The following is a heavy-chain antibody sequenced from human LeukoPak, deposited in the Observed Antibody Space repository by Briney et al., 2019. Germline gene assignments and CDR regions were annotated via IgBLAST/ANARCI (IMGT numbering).Heavy chain of an antibody. CDR2: ISNSGSSI. Sequence: GGSLRLSCAASGFTFSDYYMNWIRQAPGKGLEWVSYISNSGSSIYYAASVKGRFTISRDNAKNSLYLLMNILRAEDTAVYYCARRAGAYSHPYDYWGQGTLVTVSS. CDR3: ARRAGAYSHPYDY. J-gene: IGHJ4*02. D-gene: IGHD4/OR15-4a*01. CDR1: GFTFSDYY. V-gene: IGHV3-11*01.